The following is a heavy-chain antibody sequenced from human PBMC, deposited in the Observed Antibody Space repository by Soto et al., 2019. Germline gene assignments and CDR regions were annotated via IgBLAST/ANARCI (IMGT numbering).Heavy chain of an antibody. J-gene: IGHJ4*02. CDR3: AREVSGWYY. CDR2: ISYDGSNK. V-gene: IGHV3-30-3*01. CDR1: GFTFSSYA. Sequence: GGSLRLSCAASGFTFSSYAMHWVRQAPGKGLEWVAVISYDGSNKYYADSVKGRFTISRDNSKNTLYLQMNSLRAEDTAVYYCAREVSGWYYWGQGTLVTVS. D-gene: IGHD6-19*01.